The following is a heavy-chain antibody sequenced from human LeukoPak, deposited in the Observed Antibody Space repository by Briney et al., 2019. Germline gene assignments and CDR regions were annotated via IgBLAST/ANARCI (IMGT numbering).Heavy chain of an antibody. CDR3: ARDDIAVAGQDY. J-gene: IGHJ4*02. Sequence: GTSLRLSCAASGFTVSSNYMSWVRQAPGKGLEWVSVIYSGGSTYYADSVKGRFTISRDNSKNTLYLQMNSLRAEDTAVFYCARDDIAVAGQDYWGQGTLVTVSS. D-gene: IGHD6-19*01. CDR2: IYSGGST. V-gene: IGHV3-66*01. CDR1: GFTVSSNY.